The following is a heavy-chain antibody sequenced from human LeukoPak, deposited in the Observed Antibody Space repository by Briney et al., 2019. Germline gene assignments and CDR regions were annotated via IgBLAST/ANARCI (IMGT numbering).Heavy chain of an antibody. CDR3: AKDIIVVVSSAPPLDAFDI. CDR1: GFTFSSYA. J-gene: IGHJ3*02. Sequence: GGSLRLSCAASGFTFSSYALSWVRQAPGEGLEWVSAISGSGGSTYYADSVKGRFTISRDNSKNTLYLQMNSLRAEDTAVYYCAKDIIVVVSSAPPLDAFDIWGQGTLVTVSS. CDR2: ISGSGGST. D-gene: IGHD2-2*01. V-gene: IGHV3-23*01.